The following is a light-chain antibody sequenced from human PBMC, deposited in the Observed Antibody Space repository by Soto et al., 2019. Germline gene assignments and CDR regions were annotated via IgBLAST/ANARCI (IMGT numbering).Light chain of an antibody. V-gene: IGKV3-15*01. CDR2: DAS. CDR3: QQSNNWPWT. CDR1: QSVSGK. J-gene: IGKJ1*01. Sequence: THSPGTLSLSPGEIATLSCRASQSVSGKLAWYQQKPGQAPRLLIYDASTRATGIPARFSGSGSGTEFTLTISSLQSEDFAVYYCQQSNNWPWTFGQGTKVDIK.